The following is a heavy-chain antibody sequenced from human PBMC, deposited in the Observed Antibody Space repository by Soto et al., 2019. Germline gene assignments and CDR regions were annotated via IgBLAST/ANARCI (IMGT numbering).Heavy chain of an antibody. CDR3: ASQGLTNYYYDRMNV. Sequence: QVQLVQSGAEVKKPGSSVKVSCQASGGTFSSYALSWVRQAPGPGLVWMGGIIPIFGTANYAQKFQGRVTITAEESTSIAYMELSSLRSEDKAVYYCASQGLTNYYYDRMNVWGQGTTVTVSS. D-gene: IGHD3-22*01. J-gene: IGHJ6*02. CDR2: IIPIFGTA. V-gene: IGHV1-69*12. CDR1: GGTFSSYA.